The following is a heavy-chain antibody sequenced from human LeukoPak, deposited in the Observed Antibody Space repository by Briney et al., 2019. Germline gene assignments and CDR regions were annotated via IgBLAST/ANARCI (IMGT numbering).Heavy chain of an antibody. J-gene: IGHJ4*02. V-gene: IGHV3-7*01. D-gene: IGHD4-17*01. Sequence: SGGSLRLSCAASGFTFSSYWMSWVRQAPGKGLEWVANIKQDGSEKYYVDSVKGRFTISRDNSKNTLYLQMNSLRAEDTAVYYCARDKYYGLAYFDYWGQGTLVTVSS. CDR3: ARDKYYGLAYFDY. CDR2: IKQDGSEK. CDR1: GFTFSSYW.